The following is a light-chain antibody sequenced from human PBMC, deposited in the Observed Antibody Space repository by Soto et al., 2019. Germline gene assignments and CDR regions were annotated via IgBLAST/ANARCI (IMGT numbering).Light chain of an antibody. V-gene: IGKV1-5*03. CDR2: KAS. J-gene: IGKJ1*01. Sequence: DIQMTQSPSTLSASVGDRVTITCRASQSISSWFAWYQQKPGKAPKLLIYKASSLESGVPSRFSGSGSATDFTLTISSLQPDDFATYYCQQYDSYSWTFGQGTKVEIK. CDR3: QQYDSYSWT. CDR1: QSISSW.